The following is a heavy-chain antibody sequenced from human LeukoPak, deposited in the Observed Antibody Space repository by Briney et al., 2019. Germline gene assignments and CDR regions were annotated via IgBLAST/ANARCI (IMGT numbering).Heavy chain of an antibody. V-gene: IGHV1-69*05. CDR3: AREPLRTIFGVVIRYYFDY. Sequence: SVKVSCKASGGTFNSYAISWVREAPGQGLEWMGGIIPIFGTANYAQKFQGRVTITTDESTSTAYMELSSLRSEDTAVYYCAREPLRTIFGVVIRYYFDYWGQGTLVTVSS. D-gene: IGHD3-3*01. J-gene: IGHJ4*02. CDR2: IIPIFGTA. CDR1: GGTFNSYA.